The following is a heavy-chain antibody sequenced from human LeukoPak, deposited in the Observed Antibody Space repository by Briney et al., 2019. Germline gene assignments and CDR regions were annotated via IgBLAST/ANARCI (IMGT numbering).Heavy chain of an antibody. D-gene: IGHD6-19*01. J-gene: IGHJ4*02. V-gene: IGHV4-31*03. Sequence: SETLSLTCTVSGGSISSGGYYWSWIRQHPGKGLEWIGYIYYSGSTYYNPSLKSRVTISVDTSKNQFSLKLSSVTAADTAVYYCARHGGSGWYSDTDYWGQGTLVTVSS. CDR2: IYYSGST. CDR3: ARHGGSGWYSDTDY. CDR1: GGSISSGGYY.